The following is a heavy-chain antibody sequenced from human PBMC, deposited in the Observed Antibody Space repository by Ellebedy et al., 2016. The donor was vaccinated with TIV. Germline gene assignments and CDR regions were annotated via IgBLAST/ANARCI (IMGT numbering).Heavy chain of an antibody. D-gene: IGHD1-20*01. CDR2: IKQDGSEK. Sequence: GGSLRLXXAASGFTFSSYWMSWVRQAPGKGLEWVANIKQDGSEKYYVDSVKGRFTIFRDNAKNSLYLQMNSLRAGDTAVYYCAREIIIGTTADWGQGTLVTVSS. CDR1: GFTFSSYW. J-gene: IGHJ4*02. V-gene: IGHV3-7*01. CDR3: AREIIIGTTAD.